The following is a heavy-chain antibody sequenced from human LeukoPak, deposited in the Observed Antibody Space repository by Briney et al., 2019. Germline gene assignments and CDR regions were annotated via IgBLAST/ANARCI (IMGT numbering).Heavy chain of an antibody. Sequence: SVKVSCKASGATFSSYAISWVRQAPAQGLEWMGRIIPIFGIANNAQKFQGRVTITADKSTSTAYMELSSLRAEDTAVYYCAAEYSYGFMDVWGQGTTVTVSS. V-gene: IGHV1-69*04. CDR2: IIPIFGIA. CDR1: GATFSSYA. CDR3: AAEYSYGFMDV. D-gene: IGHD5-18*01. J-gene: IGHJ6*02.